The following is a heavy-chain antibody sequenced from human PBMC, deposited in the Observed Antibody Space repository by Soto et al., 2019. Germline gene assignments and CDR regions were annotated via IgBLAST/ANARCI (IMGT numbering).Heavy chain of an antibody. V-gene: IGHV1-69*08. CDR1: GCTFSTYT. D-gene: IGHD2-15*01. CDR3: ARDGLYCSGGSCYSFAY. CDR2: IIPILDVA. Sequence: QVHLVQSGAEVKEPGSSVKVSCKASGCTFSTYTLSWVRQAPGQGLEWMGRIIPILDVANYPQKFQGRVTITADKSTTTAYMELRSLRSEDTAVYYCARDGLYCSGGSCYSFAYWGQGPLVSVSS. J-gene: IGHJ4*02.